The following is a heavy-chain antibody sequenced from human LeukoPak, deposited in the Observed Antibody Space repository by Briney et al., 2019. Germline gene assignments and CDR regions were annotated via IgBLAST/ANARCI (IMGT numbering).Heavy chain of an antibody. CDR1: GYTFTSYG. J-gene: IGHJ3*02. CDR2: ISADNGNT. D-gene: IGHD2-21*02. Sequence: GASVKVSCKASGYTFTSYGISWVRQAPGQGLEWMGWISADNGNTKYAQKFQGRVTMTTDTSTSTAYMELRSLRSDDTAVYYCARHLHIVVVTEDAFNIWGQGTMVTVS. V-gene: IGHV1-18*01. CDR3: ARHLHIVVVTEDAFNI.